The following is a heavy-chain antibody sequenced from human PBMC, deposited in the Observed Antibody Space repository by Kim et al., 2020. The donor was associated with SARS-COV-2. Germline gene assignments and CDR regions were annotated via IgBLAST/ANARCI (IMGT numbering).Heavy chain of an antibody. D-gene: IGHD2-15*01. CDR3: ATAPHCSGGSCYHWFDP. CDR1: GGSFSGYY. CDR2: INHSGST. Sequence: SETLSPTCAVYGGSFSGYYWSWIRQPPGKGLEWIGEINHSGSTNYNPSLKSRVTISVDTSKNQFSLKLSSVTAADTAVYYCATAPHCSGGSCYHWFDPWGQGTLVTVSS. J-gene: IGHJ5*02. V-gene: IGHV4-34*01.